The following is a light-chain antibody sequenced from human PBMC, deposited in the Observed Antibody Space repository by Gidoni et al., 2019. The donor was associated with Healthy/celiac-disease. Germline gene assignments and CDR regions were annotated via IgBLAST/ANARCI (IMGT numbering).Light chain of an antibody. J-gene: IGLJ1*01. CDR2: RNN. CDR1: SSNIGSNY. V-gene: IGLV1-47*01. Sequence: QSVLTQPPSASGTPGQRVTISCSGSSSNIGSNYVYWYQQLPGTAPKLLIYRNNQRPSGVPDRFSGSKSGTSASLAISGLRSEDEADYYCAAWSSRVFGTGTKVTVL. CDR3: AAWSSRV.